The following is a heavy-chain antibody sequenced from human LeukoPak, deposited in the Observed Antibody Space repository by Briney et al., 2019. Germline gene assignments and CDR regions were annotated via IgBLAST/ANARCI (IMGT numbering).Heavy chain of an antibody. J-gene: IGHJ6*02. D-gene: IGHD3-22*01. CDR1: GGSISSYY. V-gene: IGHV4-59*08. Sequence: SEALSLTCTVSGGSISSYYWSWIRQPPGKGLEWIGYIYYSGSTNYNPSLKSRVTISVDTSKNQCSLKLSSVTAADTAVYYCARETGRHYYDSSGYLTQRYYYYGMDVWGQGTTVTVSS. CDR2: IYYSGST. CDR3: ARETGRHYYDSSGYLTQRYYYYGMDV.